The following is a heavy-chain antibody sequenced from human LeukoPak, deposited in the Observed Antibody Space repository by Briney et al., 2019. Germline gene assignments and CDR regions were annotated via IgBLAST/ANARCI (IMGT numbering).Heavy chain of an antibody. V-gene: IGHV3-23*01. CDR2: ISSTGGTT. Sequence: GGSLRLSCAASGTTFSSYGMSWVRQAPGKGLEWVSSISSTGGTTYYADSVKGRFTISRDNSKNTLYLQMNSLRAEDTALYYCAKDTYCSGGSCYFSYYYYMDVWGKGTTVTISS. D-gene: IGHD2-15*01. J-gene: IGHJ6*03. CDR3: AKDTYCSGGSCYFSYYYYMDV. CDR1: GTTFSSYG.